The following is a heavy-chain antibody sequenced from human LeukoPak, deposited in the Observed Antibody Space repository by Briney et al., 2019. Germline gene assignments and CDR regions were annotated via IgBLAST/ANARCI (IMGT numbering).Heavy chain of an antibody. Sequence: SETLSLTCTVSGDSISSGDYYWTWTRHHPGKGLGWIGGIYYSGSTYYNLSLKSRVIISADTSKNHFSLKLSSVTAADTAVYYCARVREATIAPFFDYWGQGILVTVSS. CDR3: ARVREATIAPFFDY. J-gene: IGHJ4*02. CDR2: IYYSGST. V-gene: IGHV4-31*03. D-gene: IGHD6-13*01. CDR1: GDSISSGDYY.